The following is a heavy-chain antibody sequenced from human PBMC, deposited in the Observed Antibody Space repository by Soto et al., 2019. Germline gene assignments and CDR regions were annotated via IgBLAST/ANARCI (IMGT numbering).Heavy chain of an antibody. V-gene: IGHV4-59*01. CDR3: ARRWGTYFDF. Sequence: TSETLSLTCTVSGASISSYYWSWLRQPPGKGLEWIGYIYYSGSTDYDPSLKSRVTISVDTSKNQFSLKLSSVTAADTAVYYCARRWGTYFDFWGQGTLVTVSS. D-gene: IGHD7-27*01. J-gene: IGHJ4*02. CDR2: IYYSGST. CDR1: GASISSYY.